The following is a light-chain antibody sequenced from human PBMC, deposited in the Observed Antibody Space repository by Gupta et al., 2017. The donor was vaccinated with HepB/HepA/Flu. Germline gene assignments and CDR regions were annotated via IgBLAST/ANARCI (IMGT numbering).Light chain of an antibody. CDR1: QSLLQSNGNNY. J-gene: IGKJ3*01. CDR2: LGS. CDR3: RENLQAPFT. V-gene: IGKV2-28*01. Sequence: DIVMTQSPLSLPVTPGESASISCRSSQSLLQSNGNNYLDWFVQKPGQSPQLLIYLGSNRASGVPDRFSGSGSGTDFTLKINRVEAEDVGVYYCRENLQAPFTFGHGTXVDVK.